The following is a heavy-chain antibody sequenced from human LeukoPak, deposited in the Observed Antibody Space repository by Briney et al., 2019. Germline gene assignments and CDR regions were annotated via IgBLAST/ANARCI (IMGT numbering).Heavy chain of an antibody. CDR2: ISGSGGST. Sequence: GGSLRLSCAASGFTFSSYAMSWVRQAPGKGLEWVSAISGSGGSTYCADSVKGRFTISRDNSKNTLYLQMNSLRAEDTAVYYCAKDPILELSRGDDAFDIWGQGTMVTVSS. CDR3: AKDPILELSRGDDAFDI. V-gene: IGHV3-23*01. D-gene: IGHD1-7*01. J-gene: IGHJ3*02. CDR1: GFTFSSYA.